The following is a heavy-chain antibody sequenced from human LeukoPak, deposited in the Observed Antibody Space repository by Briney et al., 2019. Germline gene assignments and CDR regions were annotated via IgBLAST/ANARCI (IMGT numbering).Heavy chain of an antibody. D-gene: IGHD5-12*01. Sequence: GGSLRLSCAASRFTFSSYVIHWVRQAPGKGLEWVALIWYDGDNKYYSDSVKGRFTISRDNSKNTLYLQMNSLRAEDTAVYFCARAGHSAYKSGGGYWGQGTLVTVSS. J-gene: IGHJ4*02. CDR3: ARAGHSAYKSGGGY. CDR1: RFTFSSYV. CDR2: IWYDGDNK. V-gene: IGHV3-33*01.